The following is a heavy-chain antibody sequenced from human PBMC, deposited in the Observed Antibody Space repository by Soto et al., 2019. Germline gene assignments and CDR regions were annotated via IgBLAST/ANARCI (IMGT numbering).Heavy chain of an antibody. D-gene: IGHD3-3*01. J-gene: IGHJ6*03. V-gene: IGHV1-18*01. Sequence: QVQLVQSGAEVKKPGASVKVSCKASGYTFTSFGISWVRQAPGQGLEWMGWISAYSGDTNYAQSLQGRITMTTDTSTSTAYMELRSLRSDDTAVYYCARLRLDLYYYMDVWGKGTTVTVSS. CDR3: ARLRLDLYYYMDV. CDR2: ISAYSGDT. CDR1: GYTFTSFG.